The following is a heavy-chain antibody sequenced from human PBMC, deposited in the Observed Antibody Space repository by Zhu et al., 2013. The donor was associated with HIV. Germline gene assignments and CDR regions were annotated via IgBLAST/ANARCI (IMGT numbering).Heavy chain of an antibody. CDR3: ARDRSSGWYTADFDY. CDR1: GYTFTSYG. D-gene: IGHD6-19*01. V-gene: IGHV1-18*01. CDR2: VSAYNGNT. Sequence: QAQLVQSGAEVKKPGASVKVSCKASGYTFTSYGISWVRQAPGQGLEWMGWVSAYNGNTNYAQKLQGRVTMTTDTSTSTAYMELRSLRSDDTAVYYCARDRSSGWYTADFDYWGQGTLVTVSS. J-gene: IGHJ4*02.